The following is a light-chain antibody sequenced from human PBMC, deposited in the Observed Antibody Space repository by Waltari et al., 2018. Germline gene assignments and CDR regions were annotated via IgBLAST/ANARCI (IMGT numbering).Light chain of an antibody. CDR2: AAS. J-gene: IGKJ4*01. CDR3: QQLHAYPLT. V-gene: IGKV1-9*01. CDR1: QGIYTY. Sequence: DIQLTQSPSFLSASVGDRLSVTCRASQGIYTYLAWYQQNAGKAPKLLIYAASTLHSGVPSRFSGSGSGTEFTLTISSLQSEDSAIYYCQQLHAYPLTFGGGTKVEVK.